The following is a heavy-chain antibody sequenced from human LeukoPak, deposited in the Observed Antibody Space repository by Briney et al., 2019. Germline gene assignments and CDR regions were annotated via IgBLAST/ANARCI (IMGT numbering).Heavy chain of an antibody. D-gene: IGHD3-10*01. CDR3: ARGGSSYYYYYYMDV. J-gene: IGHJ6*03. CDR1: GGSISSSSYY. V-gene: IGHV4-39*07. CDR2: IYYSGST. Sequence: SETLSLTCSFSGGSISSSSYYWDRIRQPPGTGLEWIGSIYYSGSTYYNPSLNSRVTISVDTSKNQFSLKLSAVTAADTAVYYCARGGSSYYYYYYMDVWGKGTTVTVSS.